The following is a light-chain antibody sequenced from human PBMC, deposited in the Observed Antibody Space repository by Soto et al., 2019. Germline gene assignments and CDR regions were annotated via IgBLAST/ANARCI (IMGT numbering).Light chain of an antibody. CDR3: ETWESSLSAVV. Sequence: QSVLTQPPSVSAAPGQQVTISCYGSSSNIGNNYVSWDQQLPGTAPKLLIYDNNKRPSVIPDRFSGSKSGTSASLGITGLQTGDEADYYCETWESSLSAVVFGGGTKLPVL. CDR1: SSNIGNNY. J-gene: IGLJ3*02. V-gene: IGLV1-51*01. CDR2: DNN.